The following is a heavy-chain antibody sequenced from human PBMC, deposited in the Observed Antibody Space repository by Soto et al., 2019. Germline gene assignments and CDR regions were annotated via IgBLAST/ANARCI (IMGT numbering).Heavy chain of an antibody. CDR1: GYTFTSYG. Sequence: GASVKVSCKASGYTFTSYGISWVRQAPGQGLEWMGWISAYNGNTNYAQKLQGRVTMTTDTSTSTAYMELRSLRSDDTAVYYCARDFSCSSTSCYYYYYGMDVWGQGTTVTVSS. D-gene: IGHD2-2*01. V-gene: IGHV1-18*01. CDR2: ISAYNGNT. J-gene: IGHJ6*02. CDR3: ARDFSCSSTSCYYYYYGMDV.